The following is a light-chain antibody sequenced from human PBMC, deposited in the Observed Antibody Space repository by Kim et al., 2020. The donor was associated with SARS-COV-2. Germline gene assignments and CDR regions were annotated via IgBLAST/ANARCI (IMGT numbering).Light chain of an antibody. V-gene: IGLV3-1*01. CDR1: KLGDKY. J-gene: IGLJ2*01. CDR3: QAWDSSVV. Sequence: SYELTQPPSVPVSPGQTASITCSGDKLGDKYASWYQQKPGQSPMLVIYQGNKRPSGIPERFSGSNSGNAATLTISGTQAMDEADYYCQAWDSSVVFGGGTQLTVL. CDR2: QGN.